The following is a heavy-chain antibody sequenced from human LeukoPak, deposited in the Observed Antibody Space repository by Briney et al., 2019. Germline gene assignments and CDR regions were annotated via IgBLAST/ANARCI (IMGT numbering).Heavy chain of an antibody. V-gene: IGHV1-18*01. CDR2: ISAYNGYT. CDR3: ARAPPHLYAPRDGVVVAALHFDY. Sequence: ASVKVSCKASGYTFTSYCISWVRQAPGQGLEWMGWISAYNGYTNYAQKLQGRVTMTTDTSTSTAYMELRSLRSDDTAVYYCARAPPHLYAPRDGVVVAALHFDYWGQGTLVTVSS. D-gene: IGHD2-15*01. J-gene: IGHJ4*02. CDR1: GYTFTSYC.